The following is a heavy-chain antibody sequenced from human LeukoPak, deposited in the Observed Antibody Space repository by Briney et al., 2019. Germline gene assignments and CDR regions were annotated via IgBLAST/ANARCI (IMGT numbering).Heavy chain of an antibody. J-gene: IGHJ4*02. V-gene: IGHV3-33*03. CDR1: GFTFSSYG. Sequence: GALRLSCAASGFTFSSYGMHWVRKAPGKGLEWVAVIWYDGSNKYYADSVKGRFTISRDNAKNSLYLQMNSLRAEDTALYYCAKDARYLYYDSSGYYDYWGQGTLVTVSS. D-gene: IGHD3-22*01. CDR3: AKDARYLYYDSSGYYDY. CDR2: IWYDGSNK.